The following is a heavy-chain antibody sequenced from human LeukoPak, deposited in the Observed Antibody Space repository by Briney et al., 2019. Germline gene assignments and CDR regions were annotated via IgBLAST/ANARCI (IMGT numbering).Heavy chain of an antibody. Sequence: PSQTLSLTCAASGGSISSGGYSWSWIRQPPGKGLEWIGYIYHSGSTYYNPSLKSRVTISVDRSKNQFSLKLSSVTAADTAVYYCARAKGWFDPWGQGTLVTVSS. J-gene: IGHJ5*02. V-gene: IGHV4-30-2*01. CDR2: IYHSGST. CDR3: ARAKGWFDP. CDR1: GGSISSGGYS.